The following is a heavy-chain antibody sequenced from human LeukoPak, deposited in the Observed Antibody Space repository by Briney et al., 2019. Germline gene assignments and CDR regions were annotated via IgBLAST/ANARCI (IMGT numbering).Heavy chain of an antibody. D-gene: IGHD4-11*01. Sequence: SETLSHTCTVSGGSISSYYWSWIRQPPGKGLEWIGYIYYSGSTNYNPSLKSRVTISVDTSKNQFSLKLSSVTAADTAVYYCARSTPVTNWFDPWGQGTLVTVSS. J-gene: IGHJ5*02. CDR3: ARSTPVTNWFDP. V-gene: IGHV4-59*01. CDR2: IYYSGST. CDR1: GGSISSYY.